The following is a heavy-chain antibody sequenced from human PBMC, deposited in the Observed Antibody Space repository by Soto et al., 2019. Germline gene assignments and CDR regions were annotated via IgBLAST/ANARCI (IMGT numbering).Heavy chain of an antibody. CDR1: GGSISSGDYY. D-gene: IGHD6-6*01. J-gene: IGHJ4*02. Sequence: QVQLQESGPGLVKPSQTLSLTCTVSGGSISSGDYYWSWIRQPPGKGLEWIGYIYYSGSTYYNPSLKSRVTTPEDPSKNHSSLTLTSVPPADGAVYYCPRPHIAARNFDYGGQEPLVPVPS. CDR2: IYYSGST. CDR3: PRPHIAARNFDY. V-gene: IGHV4-30-4*01.